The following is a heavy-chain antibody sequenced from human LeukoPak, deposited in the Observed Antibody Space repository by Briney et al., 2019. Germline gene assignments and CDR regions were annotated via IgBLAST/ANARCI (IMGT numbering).Heavy chain of an antibody. CDR2: IYYSGST. CDR3: ARVATRGWFDP. D-gene: IGHD5-12*01. Sequence: PSETLSLTCTVSGGSISSYYWTWIRQPPGKGLEWIGYIYYSGSTNYNPSLKSRVTISVDTSKNQFSLKLSSVTAADTAVYYCARVATRGWFDPWGQGTLVTVSS. J-gene: IGHJ5*02. CDR1: GGSISSYY. V-gene: IGHV4-59*12.